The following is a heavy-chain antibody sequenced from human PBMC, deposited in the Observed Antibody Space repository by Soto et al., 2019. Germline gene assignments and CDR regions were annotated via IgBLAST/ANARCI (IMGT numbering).Heavy chain of an antibody. CDR3: AKDISSSWYVHLDY. CDR1: GFTFSSYG. V-gene: IGHV3-30*18. CDR2: ISYDGSNK. J-gene: IGHJ4*02. Sequence: PGGSLRLSCAASGFTFSSYGMHWVRQAPGKGLEWVAVISYDGSNKYYADSVKGRFTISRDNSKNTLYLQMNSLRAEDTAVYYCAKDISSSWYVHLDYWGQGTLVTVS. D-gene: IGHD6-13*01.